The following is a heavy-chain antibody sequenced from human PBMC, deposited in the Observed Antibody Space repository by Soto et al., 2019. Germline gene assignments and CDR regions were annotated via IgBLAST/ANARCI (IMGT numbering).Heavy chain of an antibody. D-gene: IGHD6-19*01. J-gene: IGHJ6*02. CDR1: GFKFDDYA. CDR2: ISWNSGGI. V-gene: IGHV3-9*01. CDR3: AKDCIAVAGFNGMDV. Sequence: EVHLVESGGGLVQPGRSLRLSCAASGFKFDDYAMHWVRQAPGKGLEWVAGISWNSGGIVYADSVKGRLTISRDNAKRSLSLQMNSLRAEDTAFYYCAKDCIAVAGFNGMDVWGQGTTVTVSS.